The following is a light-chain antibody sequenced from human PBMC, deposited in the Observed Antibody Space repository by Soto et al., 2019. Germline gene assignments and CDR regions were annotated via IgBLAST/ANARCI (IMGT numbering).Light chain of an antibody. CDR3: QQYNSYSPA. J-gene: IGKJ2*01. CDR2: KAS. Sequence: DIQMTQSLSTLSASVGDRVTITCRASQSISSWLAWYQQKPGKAPKLLIYKASSLESGVPSRFSGSGSGTEFTLTISSLQPDDFATYYCQQYNSYSPAFGQGTKLEIK. CDR1: QSISSW. V-gene: IGKV1-5*03.